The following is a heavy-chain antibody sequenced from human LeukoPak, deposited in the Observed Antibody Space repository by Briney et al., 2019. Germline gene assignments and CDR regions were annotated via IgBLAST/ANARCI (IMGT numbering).Heavy chain of an antibody. D-gene: IGHD3-10*01. J-gene: IGHJ4*02. Sequence: SGTLSLTCAVSGGSISSSNWWSWVRQPPGKGLEWIGEIYHSGSTNYNPSLKSRVSMSADTSRNQFSLKLSSVTAADTAVYYCGRTEYYFDYWGQGTLVTVSS. CDR2: IYHSGST. V-gene: IGHV4-4*02. CDR1: GGSISSSNW. CDR3: GRTEYYFDY.